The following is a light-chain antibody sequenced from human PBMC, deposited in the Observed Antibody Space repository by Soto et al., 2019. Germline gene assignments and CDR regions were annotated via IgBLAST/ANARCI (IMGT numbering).Light chain of an antibody. CDR3: QQYNNWPPWT. V-gene: IGKV3-15*01. Sequence: DIVMTQSPATLSVSPGARGTLPCKASQSVSSNLAWYQQKPRQAPRLLIYGASTRATGIPARFSGRGSGTEFTLTISSLQSEDFAVYYCQQYNNWPPWTFGQGTKVDIK. J-gene: IGKJ1*01. CDR2: GAS. CDR1: QSVSSN.